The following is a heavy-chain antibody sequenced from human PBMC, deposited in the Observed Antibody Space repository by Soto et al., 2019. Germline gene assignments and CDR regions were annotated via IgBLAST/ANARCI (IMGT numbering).Heavy chain of an antibody. CDR3: SKWSGFGDA. V-gene: IGHV3-23*01. J-gene: IGHJ5*02. D-gene: IGHD3-10*01. CDR2: ISDSGGNT. CDR1: GFTFSSYS. Sequence: PGGSLRLSCAASGFTFSSYSMTWVSQAPGKGLEWVSGISDSGGNTWYADSVKGRFTISRDNSKNTLFLQMNSLRAEDTAVYLCSKWSGFGDAWGQGTLVTVSS.